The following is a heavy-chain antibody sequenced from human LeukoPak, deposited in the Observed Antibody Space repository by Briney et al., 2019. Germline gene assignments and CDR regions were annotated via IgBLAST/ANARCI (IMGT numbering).Heavy chain of an antibody. CDR2: IYSSGTT. Sequence: SESLSLTCSVSGGSVNGYYWSWVRQPAGKGLEWIARIYSSGTTDYNPSLKSRVTMSVATSKNQISLKLKSVTAADTAIYYCARGVVRFLEWSFDYWGQGTQVTVSS. CDR3: ARGVVRFLEWSFDY. V-gene: IGHV4-4*07. J-gene: IGHJ4*02. D-gene: IGHD3-3*01. CDR1: GGSVNGYY.